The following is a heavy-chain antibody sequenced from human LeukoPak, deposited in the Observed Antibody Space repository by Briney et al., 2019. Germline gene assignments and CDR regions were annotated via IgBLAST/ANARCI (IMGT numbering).Heavy chain of an antibody. V-gene: IGHV4-39*01. CDR3: ARLTYYYGMDV. CDR1: GGSISSSSYY. CDR2: IYYSGST. J-gene: IGHJ6*02. Sequence: SETLSLTCTVSGGSISSSSYYWGWIRQPPGRGLEWIGSIYYSGSTYYNPSLKSRVTISVDTSKNQFSLKLSSVTAADTAVYYCARLTYYYGMDVWGQGTTVTVSS.